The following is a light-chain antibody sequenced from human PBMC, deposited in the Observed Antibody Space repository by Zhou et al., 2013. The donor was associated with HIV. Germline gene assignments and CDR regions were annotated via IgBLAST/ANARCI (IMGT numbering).Light chain of an antibody. CDR1: HTISANY. Sequence: EIVMTQSPGTLSLSPGEGATLSCRASHTISANYLAWYQQKPGQAPRLLIYGASNRATGIPDRISGRGSGTDFTLTISRLEPEDFAVYYCQQYGNSPTWTFGQGTKVEIK. CDR3: QQYGNSPTWT. J-gene: IGKJ1*01. V-gene: IGKV3-20*01. CDR2: GAS.